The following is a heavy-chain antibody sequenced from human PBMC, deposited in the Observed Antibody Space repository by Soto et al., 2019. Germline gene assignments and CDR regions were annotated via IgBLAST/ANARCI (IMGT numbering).Heavy chain of an antibody. CDR1: GFTFSGFA. V-gene: IGHV3-30-3*01. CDR3: ARGGAEAGTPGPQGANWFDP. J-gene: IGHJ5*02. CDR2: ISYDGTKK. D-gene: IGHD1-1*01. Sequence: QVQLVESGGGVVQLGRSLRLSCVASGFTFSGFAMHWVRRAPGKGLEWAALISYDGTKKFYADSVRGRLTISRDNSKNTLYLQMNSLRRDDTAVYYCARGGAEAGTPGPQGANWFDPWGQGALVTVSS.